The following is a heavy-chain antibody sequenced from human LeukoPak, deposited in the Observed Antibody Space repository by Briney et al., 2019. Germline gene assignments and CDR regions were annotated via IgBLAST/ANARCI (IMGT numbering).Heavy chain of an antibody. J-gene: IGHJ4*02. CDR2: MNPNGGNT. CDR3: ARADYDTSASTRKQIDY. CDR1: GYSFTNYD. Sequence: ASVKVSCKASGYSFTNYDINWVRQAPGQGLEWMGWMNPNGGNTAYAQKFQGRVTMTRNTSISTAYMELSSLKSEDTAVYFCARADYDTSASTRKQIDYWGQGTLVTVSS. D-gene: IGHD3-22*01. V-gene: IGHV1-8*01.